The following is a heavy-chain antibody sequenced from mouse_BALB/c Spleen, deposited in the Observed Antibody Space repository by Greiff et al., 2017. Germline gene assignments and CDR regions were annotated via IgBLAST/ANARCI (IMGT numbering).Heavy chain of an antibody. Sequence: VQLQQSGPELVKPGASVKISCTASGYAFSSSWMNWVKQRPGQGLEWIGRIYPGDGDTNYNGKFKGKATLTADKSSSTAYMQLSSLTSVDPAVYFCAGSYYPFAYWGQGTLVTVSA. CDR2: IYPGDGDT. D-gene: IGHD2-12*01. V-gene: IGHV1-82*01. CDR1: GYAFSSSW. J-gene: IGHJ3*01. CDR3: AGSYYPFAY.